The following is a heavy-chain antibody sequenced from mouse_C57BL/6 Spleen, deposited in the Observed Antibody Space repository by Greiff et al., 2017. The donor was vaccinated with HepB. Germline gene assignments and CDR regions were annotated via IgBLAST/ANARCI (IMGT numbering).Heavy chain of an antibody. V-gene: IGHV1-59*01. Sequence: QVQLQQPGAELVRPGTSVKLSCKASGYTFTSYWMHWVKQRPGQGLEWIGVIDPSDSYTNYNQKFKGKATLTVDTSSSTAYMQLSSLTSEDSAVYYCARSAYYGSSYYFDYWGQGTTLTVSS. CDR1: GYTFTSYW. J-gene: IGHJ2*01. CDR2: IDPSDSYT. D-gene: IGHD1-1*01. CDR3: ARSAYYGSSYYFDY.